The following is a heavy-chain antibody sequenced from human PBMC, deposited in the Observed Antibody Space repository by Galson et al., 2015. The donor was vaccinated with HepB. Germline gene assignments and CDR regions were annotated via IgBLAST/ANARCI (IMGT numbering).Heavy chain of an antibody. CDR2: IHGGDSDT. J-gene: IGHJ5*02. D-gene: IGHD3-3*01. CDR3: ARRDLSAFDL. V-gene: IGHV5-51*03. Sequence: QSGAEVKKPGESLKISCQVSGYSFTTYWIGWVRQMSGKGLEWMGIIHGGDSDTRYSPSFQGQVTISADKSFSSTYLQWSSLKASDSAMYYCARRDLSAFDLWGQGTLVTVSS. CDR1: GYSFTTYW.